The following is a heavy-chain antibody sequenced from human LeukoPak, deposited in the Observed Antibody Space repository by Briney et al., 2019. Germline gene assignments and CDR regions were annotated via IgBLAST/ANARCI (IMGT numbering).Heavy chain of an antibody. V-gene: IGHV3-23*01. J-gene: IGHJ6*03. CDR2: ISGSAYST. Sequence: GGSLRLSCAASGFTFSNYAMSWVRQAPGKGLEWVSSISGSAYSTYYADSVKGRFTISRDNSKNTLYLQMNSLRAEDTAVYYCAKGEGYCSGGNCYYYYYMDVWGKGTTVTVSS. CDR1: GFTFSNYA. D-gene: IGHD2-15*01. CDR3: AKGEGYCSGGNCYYYYYMDV.